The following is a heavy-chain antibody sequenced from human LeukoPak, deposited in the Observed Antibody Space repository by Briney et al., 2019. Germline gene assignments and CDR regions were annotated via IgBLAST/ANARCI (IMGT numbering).Heavy chain of an antibody. Sequence: SGPTLVNPTPTLTLTCTFSGFSLSTSGVGVGWIRQPPGKALEWLAPIYWDGDKRYSPSLKSRLPITKNTSTTQVILTMTNMDPVDTATYYCAHSEVVSGAFDIWGQRTMVTVSS. J-gene: IGHJ3*02. CDR2: IYWDGDK. CDR1: GFSLSTSGVG. CDR3: AHSEVVSGAFDI. D-gene: IGHD4-23*01. V-gene: IGHV2-5*02.